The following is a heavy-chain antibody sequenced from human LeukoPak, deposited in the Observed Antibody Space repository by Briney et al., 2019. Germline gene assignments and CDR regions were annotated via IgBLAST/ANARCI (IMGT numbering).Heavy chain of an antibody. CDR2: IYYSGST. CDR1: GGSISSYY. D-gene: IGHD4-17*01. Sequence: SETLSLTCTVSGGSISSYYWSWIRQPPGKGLEWIGYIYYSGSTNYNPSLKSRVTISVDTSKNQFSLKLSSVTAADTAVYYCARENGDYGWFDPWGQGTLVTVSS. CDR3: ARENGDYGWFDP. J-gene: IGHJ5*02. V-gene: IGHV4-59*12.